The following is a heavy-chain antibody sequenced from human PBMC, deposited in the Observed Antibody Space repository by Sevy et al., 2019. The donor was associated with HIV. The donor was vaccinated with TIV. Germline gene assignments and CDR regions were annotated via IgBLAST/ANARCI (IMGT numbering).Heavy chain of an antibody. CDR2: IYHSEST. J-gene: IGHJ5*02. CDR3: ARVRGTPGGWFDP. D-gene: IGHD3-16*01. V-gene: IGHV4-38-2*01. Sequence: SETLSLTCAVSGYSISSGYYWGWIRQPPGKGLEWIGSIYHSESTYYNPSLKSRVTISVDTSKNQFSLKLSSVTAADTAVYYCARVRGTPGGWFDPWGQGTLVTVSS. CDR1: GYSISSGYY.